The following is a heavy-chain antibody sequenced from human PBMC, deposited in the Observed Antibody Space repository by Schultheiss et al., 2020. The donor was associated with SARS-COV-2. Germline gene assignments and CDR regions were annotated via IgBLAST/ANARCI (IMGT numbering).Heavy chain of an antibody. Sequence: GGSLRLSCAASGFTFSSYWMHWVRQAPGKGLEWVAVISYGGSNKYYADSVKGRFTISRDNSKNTLYLQMNSLRAEDTAVYYCARDDNRQVVPAASTYYYYYGMDVWGQGTTVTVSS. CDR3: ARDDNRQVVPAASTYYYYYGMDV. V-gene: IGHV3-30-3*01. CDR1: GFTFSSYW. D-gene: IGHD2-2*01. J-gene: IGHJ6*02. CDR2: ISYGGSNK.